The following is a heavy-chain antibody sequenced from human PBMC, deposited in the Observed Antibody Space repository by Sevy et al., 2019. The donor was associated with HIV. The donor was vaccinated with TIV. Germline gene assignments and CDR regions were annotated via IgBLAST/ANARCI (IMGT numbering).Heavy chain of an antibody. CDR3: SIGGFVAARSGPDY. J-gene: IGHJ4*02. CDR2: IRSKANSYAT. CDR1: GFTFSGSA. D-gene: IGHD3-3*01. V-gene: IGHV3-73*01. Sequence: GGSLRLSCAASGFTFSGSAMHWVRQASGKGLEWVGRIRSKANSYATAYAASVKGRFTNSRDDSKNTTYLQMNSLKTEDKAVYYCSIGGFVAARSGPDYWGQGTLVTVSS.